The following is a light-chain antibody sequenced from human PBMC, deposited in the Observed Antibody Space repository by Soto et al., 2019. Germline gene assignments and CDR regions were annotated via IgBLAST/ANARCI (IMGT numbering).Light chain of an antibody. CDR1: NIGSKS. CDR2: ADS. Sequence: SFELTQPPSVSVAPGQTATFTCGADNIGSKSVHWYQKKPGQAPLLVVFADSDRPPGIPARFSAFNSGNTAILTICMVEDGDEADYYCHVWDISGDQVVFGGGTKLTVL. J-gene: IGLJ2*01. CDR3: HVWDISGDQVV. V-gene: IGLV3-21*02.